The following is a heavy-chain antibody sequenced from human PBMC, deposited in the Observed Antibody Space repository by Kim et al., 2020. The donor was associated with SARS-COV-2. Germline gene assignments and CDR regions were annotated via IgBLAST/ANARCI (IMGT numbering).Heavy chain of an antibody. CDR1: GFTFGDYA. Sequence: GGSLRLSCAASGFTFGDYAMHWVRQAPGKGLEWVSGISWNSGSIGYADSVKGRFTISRDNAKNSLYLQMNSLRAEDTALYYCAKAPYSTYYYYYMDVWGKGTTVTVSS. V-gene: IGHV3-9*01. D-gene: IGHD6-13*01. J-gene: IGHJ6*03. CDR2: ISWNSGSI. CDR3: AKAPYSTYYYYYMDV.